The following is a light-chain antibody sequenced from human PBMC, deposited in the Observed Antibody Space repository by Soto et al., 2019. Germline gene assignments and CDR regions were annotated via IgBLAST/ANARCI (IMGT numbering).Light chain of an antibody. CDR2: AAS. CDR1: QSVATN. J-gene: IGKJ2*01. CDR3: QLYGSSSYT. V-gene: IGKV3-15*01. Sequence: EMVVTQSPATPSVSPGERATLSCRASQSVATNLAWYQQKPGQAPRLLIYAASTRATGIPARFSGSGSGTEFTLTISRLEPEDFAVYYCQLYGSSSYTFGQGTKVDIK.